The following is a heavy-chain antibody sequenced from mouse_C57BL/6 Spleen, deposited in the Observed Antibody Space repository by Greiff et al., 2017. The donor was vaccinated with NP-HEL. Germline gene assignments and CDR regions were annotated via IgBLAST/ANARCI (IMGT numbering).Heavy chain of an antibody. CDR1: GYTFTDYY. CDR3: ARLGGSTYFDY. Sequence: VQLQQSGAELVRPGASVKLSCKASGYTFTDYYINWVKQRPGQGLEWIARIYPGSGNTYYNEKFKGKATLTAEKSSSTAYMQLSSLTSEDSAVYFCARLGGSTYFDYWGQGTTLTVSS. CDR2: IYPGSGNT. V-gene: IGHV1-76*01. J-gene: IGHJ2*01. D-gene: IGHD1-1*01.